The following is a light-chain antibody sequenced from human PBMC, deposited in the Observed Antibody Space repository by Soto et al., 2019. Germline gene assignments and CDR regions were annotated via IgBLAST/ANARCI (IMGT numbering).Light chain of an antibody. CDR2: DAS. Sequence: DIQMTQSPSSLSASVGDRVTITCQASQDISNYLNWYQQKPGKAPKLLIYDASNLQSGVPSRFSGSGSGTEFTLTISSLQPDDFATYCCQQYNSYSFGQGTKVDIK. CDR1: QDISNY. J-gene: IGKJ1*01. CDR3: QQYNSYS. V-gene: IGKV1-5*01.